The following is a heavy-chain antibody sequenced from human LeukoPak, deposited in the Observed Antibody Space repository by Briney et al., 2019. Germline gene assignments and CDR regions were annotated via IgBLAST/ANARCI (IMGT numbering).Heavy chain of an antibody. V-gene: IGHV4-34*01. J-gene: IGHJ2*01. CDR2: INHSGST. Sequence: SETLSLTCAVYGGSFSGYYWSWIRQPPGKGLEWIGEINHSGSTNSNPSRKSRVTISVDTSKNQFSLKLSSVTAADTAVYYCARESNCSGGSCYSDPDWYFDLWGRGTLVTVSS. D-gene: IGHD2-15*01. CDR3: ARESNCSGGSCYSDPDWYFDL. CDR1: GGSFSGYY.